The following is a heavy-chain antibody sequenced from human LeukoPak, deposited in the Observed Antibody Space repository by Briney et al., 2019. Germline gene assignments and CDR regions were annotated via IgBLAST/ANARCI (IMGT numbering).Heavy chain of an antibody. J-gene: IGHJ6*02. D-gene: IGHD1-26*01. CDR2: TRDKGNSYTT. V-gene: IGHV3-72*01. CDR3: ARGPERGSSPYYHYGMDV. Sequence: GGSLRLSCAASGFSFSDHYMDWVRQAPGKGLERVGRTRDKGNSYTTEYAASVKGRFTVSRDDSKNSVDLQMNSLRIEDTAVYYCARGPERGSSPYYHYGMDVWGQGTTVTVSS. CDR1: GFSFSDHY.